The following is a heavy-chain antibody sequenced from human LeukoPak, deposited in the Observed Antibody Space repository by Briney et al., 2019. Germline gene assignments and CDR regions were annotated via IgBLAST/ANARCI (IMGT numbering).Heavy chain of an antibody. Sequence: SVKVSCKASGGTFSSYGISWVRQAPGQGLEWMGGIIPIFGTANYAQKFQGRVTITADESTSTAYMELSSLRSEDTAVYYCARSVRRRLTGSEFDYWGQGTLVTVSS. CDR1: GGTFSSYG. CDR3: ARSVRRRLTGSEFDY. V-gene: IGHV1-69*13. CDR2: IIPIFGTA. D-gene: IGHD3-9*01. J-gene: IGHJ4*02.